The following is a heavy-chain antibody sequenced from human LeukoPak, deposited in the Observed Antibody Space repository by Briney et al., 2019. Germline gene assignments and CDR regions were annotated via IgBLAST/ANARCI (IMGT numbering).Heavy chain of an antibody. Sequence: ASVKVSCKASGYTFTGYYMHWVRQAPGQGLEWMGWINPNSGGTNYARKFQGRVTMTRDTSISTAYMELSRLRSDDTAVYYCARGPRRQWLRPTQYNWFDPWGQGTLVTVSS. D-gene: IGHD6-19*01. CDR2: INPNSGGT. V-gene: IGHV1-2*02. J-gene: IGHJ5*02. CDR1: GYTFTGYY. CDR3: ARGPRRQWLRPTQYNWFDP.